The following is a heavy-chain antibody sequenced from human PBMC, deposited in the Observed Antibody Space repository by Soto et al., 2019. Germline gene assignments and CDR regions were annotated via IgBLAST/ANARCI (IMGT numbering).Heavy chain of an antibody. Sequence: ASVKVSCKASGYTFTSYGISWVRQAPGQGLEWMGWISAYNGNTNYAQKLQGRVTMTTDTSTSTAYMELRSLRSDDTAVYYCARDRSAGYSSSWYDYWGQGTLVTVSS. V-gene: IGHV1-18*01. J-gene: IGHJ4*02. CDR1: GYTFTSYG. CDR3: ARDRSAGYSSSWYDY. D-gene: IGHD6-13*01. CDR2: ISAYNGNT.